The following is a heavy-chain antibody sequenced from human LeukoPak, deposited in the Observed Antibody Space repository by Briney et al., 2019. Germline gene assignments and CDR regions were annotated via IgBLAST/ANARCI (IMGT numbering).Heavy chain of an antibody. D-gene: IGHD1-1*01. Sequence: ASVKVSCKASGYTFTSYYMHWVRHAPVQGLEWMGMLNPSGGSTSYAQKFQGRVTMTRDTSTSPVYLKLSSLRSGEKAVYYRATGTAERWERLGVYFNCWREGSNATVSS. CDR1: GYTFTSYY. V-gene: IGHV1-46*01. CDR3: ATGTAERWERLGVYFNC. CDR2: LNPSGGST. J-gene: IGHJ4*02.